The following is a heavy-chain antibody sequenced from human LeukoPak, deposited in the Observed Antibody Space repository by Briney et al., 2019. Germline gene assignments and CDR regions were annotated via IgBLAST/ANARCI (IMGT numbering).Heavy chain of an antibody. CDR2: ISAYNGNT. D-gene: IGHD3-22*01. CDR3: ARGHEGYYDSSGYYFFDY. CDR1: GYTFTSYG. J-gene: IGHJ4*02. Sequence: ASVKVSCKASGYTFTSYGISWVRQAPGQGLEWMGWISAYNGNTNYAQKLQGRVTMTTDTSTSTVYMELSSLRSEDTAVYYCARGHEGYYDSSGYYFFDYWGQGTLVTVSS. V-gene: IGHV1-18*01.